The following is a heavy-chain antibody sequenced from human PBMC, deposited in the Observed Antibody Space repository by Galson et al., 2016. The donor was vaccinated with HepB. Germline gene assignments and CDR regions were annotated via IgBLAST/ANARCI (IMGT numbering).Heavy chain of an antibody. J-gene: IGHJ6*02. V-gene: IGHV3-7*01. CDR1: GFTFSSYY. D-gene: IGHD2-2*01. Sequence: SLRLSCAASGFTFSSYYMSWVRQVPGKGLECVANMNQDGSERFYMDSVRGRFTISRDNAKNSLYLQMNSLRAEDTAVYYCARFGCTTCFNFYYYGMDVWGRGTTVTVSS. CDR3: ARFGCTTCFNFYYYGMDV. CDR2: MNQDGSER.